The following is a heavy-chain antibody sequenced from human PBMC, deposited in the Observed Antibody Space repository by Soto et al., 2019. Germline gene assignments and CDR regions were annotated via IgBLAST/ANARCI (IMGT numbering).Heavy chain of an antibody. V-gene: IGHV1-18*04. D-gene: IGHD6-19*01. CDR1: GYTFTSYG. Sequence: WASVKVSCKASGYTFTSYGISWVRQAPGQGLECMGWISVYNGNTHYAQKFQGRVTMTADTSTSTAYMELRSLRSDDTAVYYCARVEQSLLFQFWGPGTLVTVSS. CDR3: ARVEQSLLFQF. J-gene: IGHJ4*02. CDR2: ISVYNGNT.